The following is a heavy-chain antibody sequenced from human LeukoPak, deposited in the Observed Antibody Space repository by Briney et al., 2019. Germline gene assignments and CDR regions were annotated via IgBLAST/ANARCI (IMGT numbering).Heavy chain of an antibody. CDR1: GGTFSSYA. CDR3: ASEDYYGSGRPLGPFDY. J-gene: IGHJ4*02. CDR2: IIPIFGAA. Sequence: ASVKVSCKASGGTFSSYAISWVRQAPGQGLEWMGGIIPIFGAANYAQKFQGRVTITADESTSTAYMELSSLRSEDTAVYYCASEDYYGSGRPLGPFDYWGRGTLVTVSS. D-gene: IGHD3-10*01. V-gene: IGHV1-69*13.